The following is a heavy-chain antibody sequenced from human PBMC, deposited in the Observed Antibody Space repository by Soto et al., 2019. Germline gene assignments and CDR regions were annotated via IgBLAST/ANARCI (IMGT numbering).Heavy chain of an antibody. J-gene: IGHJ4*02. CDR2: INHSGTT. V-gene: IGHV4-34*01. CDR1: GGSFSGYY. D-gene: IGHD6-19*01. Sequence: PSETLSLTCAVYGGSFSGYYWSWIRQPPGKGLEWIGEINHSGTTNYNPSLKSRVTMSVDTSKNQFSLTLNSVTAADTAVYYCTRTRTTGWFSPVDSWGQGIPVTVSS. CDR3: TRTRTTGWFSPVDS.